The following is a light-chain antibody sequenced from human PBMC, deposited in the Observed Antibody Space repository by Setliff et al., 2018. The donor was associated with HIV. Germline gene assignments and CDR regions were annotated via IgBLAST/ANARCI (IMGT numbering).Light chain of an antibody. CDR2: DVS. V-gene: IGLV2-11*01. J-gene: IGLJ3*02. Sequence: QFVLTQPRSVSGSPGQSVTISCTGTSSDVGAYNYVSWYQQHPGKAPKLMICDVSKRPSGVPDRFSASKSGNTASLTISGLQAEDEADYYCCSYAGSYNWVFGGGTK. CDR3: CSYAGSYNWV. CDR1: SSDVGAYNY.